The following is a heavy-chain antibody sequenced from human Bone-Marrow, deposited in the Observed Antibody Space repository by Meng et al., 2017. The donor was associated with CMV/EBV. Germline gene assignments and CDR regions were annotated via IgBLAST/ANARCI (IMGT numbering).Heavy chain of an antibody. D-gene: IGHD6-6*01. Sequence: GSLRLSCTVSGGSISISNYYWGWIRQPPGKALEWIGNIYYSGSTYYNSSLKSRVTISVDTSKNQFSLKLSSVTAADTAVYYCARIKYSSSLSVYYYYGMDVWGQGTTVTVSS. V-gene: IGHV4-39*07. CDR1: GGSISISNYY. J-gene: IGHJ6*02. CDR3: ARIKYSSSLSVYYYYGMDV. CDR2: IYYSGST.